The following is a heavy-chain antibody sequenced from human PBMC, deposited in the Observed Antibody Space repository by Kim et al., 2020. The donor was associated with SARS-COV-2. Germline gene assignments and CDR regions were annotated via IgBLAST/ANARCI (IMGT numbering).Heavy chain of an antibody. V-gene: IGHV3-53*01. J-gene: IGHJ6*02. CDR3: ARRLGGALYGMDV. D-gene: IGHD3-16*01. Sequence: YADSVKGRFTISRDNSKNTLYLQMNSLRAEDTAVYYCARRLGGALYGMDVWGQGTTVTVSS.